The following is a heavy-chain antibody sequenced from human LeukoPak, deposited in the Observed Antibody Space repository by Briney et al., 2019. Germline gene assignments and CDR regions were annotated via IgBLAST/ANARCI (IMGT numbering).Heavy chain of an antibody. CDR1: GYTFTGYY. J-gene: IGHJ2*01. CDR2: INPNSGGT. V-gene: IGHV1-2*02. CDR3: ARDQVCYYDSSGYYYGPRSSYWYFDL. Sequence: ASVKVSCKASGYTFTGYYMHWVQQAPGQGLEWMGWINPNSGGTNYAQKFQGRVTMTRDTSISTAYMELSRLRSDDTAVYYCARDQVCYYDSSGYYYGPRSSYWYFDLWGRGTLVTVSP. D-gene: IGHD3-22*01.